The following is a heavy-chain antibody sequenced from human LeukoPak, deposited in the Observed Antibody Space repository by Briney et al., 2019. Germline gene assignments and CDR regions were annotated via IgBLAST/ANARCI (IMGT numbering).Heavy chain of an antibody. Sequence: AGGSLRLSCAASGPTFSSFAMNWVRQAPGKGLEWVSGVSGSGGSTYYADSVRGRFTISRDNSKNTLLLHMRSLRAEDTAVYYCAKNGRGSPPPSRSDYYSAMDVWGKGTTVTVSS. J-gene: IGHJ6*04. CDR2: VSGSGGST. CDR3: AKNGRGSPPPSRSDYYSAMDV. V-gene: IGHV3-23*01. CDR1: GPTFSSFA. D-gene: IGHD2-15*01.